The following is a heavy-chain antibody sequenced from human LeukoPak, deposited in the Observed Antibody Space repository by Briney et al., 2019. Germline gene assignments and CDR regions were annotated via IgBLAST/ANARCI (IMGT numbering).Heavy chain of an antibody. CDR3: ANLGAFDI. CDR1: GFTFSSYG. CDR2: TRYDGSNK. J-gene: IGHJ3*02. Sequence: PGGSLRLSCAASGFTFSSYGMHWVRQAPGKGLEWVAFTRYDGSNKYYADSVKGRFTISRDNSKDTLYLQMNSLRAEDTAVYYCANLGAFDIWGQGTMVTVSS. V-gene: IGHV3-30*02.